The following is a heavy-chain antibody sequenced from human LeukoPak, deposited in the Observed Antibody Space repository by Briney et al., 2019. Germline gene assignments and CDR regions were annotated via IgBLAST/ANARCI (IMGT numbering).Heavy chain of an antibody. CDR1: GYTFTSYG. V-gene: IGHV1-18*01. CDR2: INAYNGNT. J-gene: IGHJ4*02. CDR3: ARVAGYSASGSADY. Sequence: ASVKVSCKASGYTFTSYGIIWVRQAPGQGLEWMGWINAYNGNTNYAQKLQGRVTMTTDTSTSTAYMELRSLRSDDTAVYYRARVAGYSASGSADYWGQGTLVTVSS. D-gene: IGHD6-13*01.